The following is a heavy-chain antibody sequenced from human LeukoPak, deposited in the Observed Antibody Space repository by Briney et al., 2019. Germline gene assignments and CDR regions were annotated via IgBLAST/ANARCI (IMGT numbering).Heavy chain of an antibody. CDR3: ARLGYCSGGRCPWDYYYYMDV. J-gene: IGHJ6*03. CDR2: IYTSGST. Sequence: PSETLSLTCTVSGGSLGSYSWSWIRQPAGKGLEWIGRIYTSGSTNYNPSLKSRVTISVDKSKNQFSLNLTSVTAADTAVYYCARLGYCSGGRCPWDYYYYMDVWGDGTTVTVSS. CDR1: GGSLGSYS. V-gene: IGHV4-4*07. D-gene: IGHD2-15*01.